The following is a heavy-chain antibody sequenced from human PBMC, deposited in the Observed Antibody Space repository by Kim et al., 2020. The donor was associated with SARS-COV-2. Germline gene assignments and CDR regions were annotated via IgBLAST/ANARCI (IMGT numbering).Heavy chain of an antibody. D-gene: IGHD3-16*01. Sequence: ADSGKGRFTISRDNSKNTLYLQMNSLRAEDTAVYYCAKDGGVGSGWYFDLWGRGTLVTVSS. CDR3: AKDGGVGSGWYFDL. V-gene: IGHV3-23*01. J-gene: IGHJ2*01.